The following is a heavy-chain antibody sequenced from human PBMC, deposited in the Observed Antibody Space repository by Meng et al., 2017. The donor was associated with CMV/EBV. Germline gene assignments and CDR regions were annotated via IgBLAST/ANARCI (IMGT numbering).Heavy chain of an antibody. D-gene: IGHD2-2*01. J-gene: IGHJ4*02. CDR2: IYYSGST. Sequence: SETLSLTCTVSGGSISSYYWSWIRQLPGKGLEWIGYIYYSGSTNYNPSLKSRVTISVDTSKNQFSLKLSSVTAADTAVYYCARGLKYQLVMSGRGYFDYWGQGTLVTVSS. CDR1: GGSISSYY. V-gene: IGHV4-59*01. CDR3: ARGLKYQLVMSGRGYFDY.